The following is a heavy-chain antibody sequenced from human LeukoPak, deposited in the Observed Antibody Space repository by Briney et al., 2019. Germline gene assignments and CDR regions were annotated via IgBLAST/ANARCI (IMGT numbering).Heavy chain of an antibody. CDR3: ARALVGSGYYYSSDY. CDR1: GFTVSSNY. Sequence: PGGSLRLSCAASGFTVSSNYMSWVRQAPGKGLEWVSVIYSGGSTYYADYVKGRFTISRDNSKNTLYPQMNSLRAEDTAVYYCARALVGSGYYYSSDYWGQGTLVTVSS. D-gene: IGHD3-22*01. J-gene: IGHJ4*02. V-gene: IGHV3-53*01. CDR2: IYSGGST.